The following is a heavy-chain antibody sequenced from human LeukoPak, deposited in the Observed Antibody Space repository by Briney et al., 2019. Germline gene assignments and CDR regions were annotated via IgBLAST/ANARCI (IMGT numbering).Heavy chain of an antibody. J-gene: IGHJ4*02. CDR2: INSDGSST. V-gene: IGHV3-74*01. CDR1: GFTFSSYW. CDR3: ARHRMASDY. D-gene: IGHD5-24*01. Sequence: HAGGSLRLSCAASGFTFSSYWMHWVRQAPGKGLVWVSRINSDGSSTSYADSVKGRFTISRDNVKKTLYLQMNSLRAEDTALYYFARHRMASDYWGQGTLVTVSS.